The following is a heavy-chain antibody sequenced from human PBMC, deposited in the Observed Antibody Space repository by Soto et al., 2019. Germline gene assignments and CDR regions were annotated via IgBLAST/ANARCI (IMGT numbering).Heavy chain of an antibody. CDR2: IYYNRST. CDR1: GDSISSYY. Sequence: SETLSLTCTVSGDSISSYYWSWIRQPPGTGLEWMGYIYYNRSTNYNPSHKSRVIISVDTSKNQFSMKLSSVNAADAAVYHCARERWEEYSSSSYFDYGGQGTLVTVSS. D-gene: IGHD6-6*01. V-gene: IGHV4-59*01. J-gene: IGHJ4*02. CDR3: ARERWEEYSSSSYFDY.